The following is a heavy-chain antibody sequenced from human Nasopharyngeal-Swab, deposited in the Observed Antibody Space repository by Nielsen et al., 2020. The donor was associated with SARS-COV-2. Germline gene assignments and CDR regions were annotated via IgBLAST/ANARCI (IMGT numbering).Heavy chain of an antibody. CDR1: GFAFGSYA. CDR3: TRGRRPDANTLYFYMDV. CDR2: IRSTPYGATT. D-gene: IGHD1-14*01. Sequence: GESLKISCAASGFAFGSYAMNWVRQAPGKGLEWVSFIRSTPYGATTEYAASVKGRFTFSRDDSKSVVYLQMNSLETEDPAVYYCTRGRRPDANTLYFYMDVWGKGTTVTVSS. J-gene: IGHJ6*03. V-gene: IGHV3-49*04.